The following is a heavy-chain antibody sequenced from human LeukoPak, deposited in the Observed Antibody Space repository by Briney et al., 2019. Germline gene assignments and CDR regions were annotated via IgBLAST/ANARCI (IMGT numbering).Heavy chain of an antibody. J-gene: IGHJ4*02. V-gene: IGHV3-43D*03. D-gene: IGHD3-9*01. CDR1: GFTFDDYA. CDR3: AKDYLGGSFLDY. CDR2: ISWDGGST. Sequence: GGSLRLSCAASGFTFDDYAMHCVRQAPGKGLEWVSLISWDGGSTYYADSVKGRFTISRDNSKNSLYLQMNSLRAEDTALYYCAKDYLGGSFLDYWGQGTLVTVSS.